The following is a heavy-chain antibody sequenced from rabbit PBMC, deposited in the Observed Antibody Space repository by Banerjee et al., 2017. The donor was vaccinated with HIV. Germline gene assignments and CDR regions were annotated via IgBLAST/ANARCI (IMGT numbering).Heavy chain of an antibody. CDR2: IDTNSDST. D-gene: IGHD3-1*01. J-gene: IGHJ6*01. CDR1: GFDLSRYYY. Sequence: QQQLVESGGGLVKPEGSLTLTCKASGFDLSRYYYMCWVRQAPGKGLELIACIDTNSDSTSYASWAKGRFTISKTSSTTVTLQMTSLTAADTATYFCARWGYGMDLWGPGTLVTVS. V-gene: IGHV1S45*01. CDR3: ARWGYGMDL.